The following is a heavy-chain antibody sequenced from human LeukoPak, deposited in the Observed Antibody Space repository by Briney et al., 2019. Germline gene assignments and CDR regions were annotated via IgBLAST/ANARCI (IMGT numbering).Heavy chain of an antibody. CDR1: GFTFTTYW. V-gene: IGHV3-21*01. CDR2: ISSSSSYI. D-gene: IGHD6-19*01. CDR3: ARDTVAASFDY. Sequence: GGSLRLSCAASGFTFTTYWMSWVRQAPGKGLEWVSSISSSSSYIYYADSVKGRFTISRDNAKNSLYLQMNSLRAEDTAVYYCARDTVAASFDYWGQGTLVTVSS. J-gene: IGHJ4*02.